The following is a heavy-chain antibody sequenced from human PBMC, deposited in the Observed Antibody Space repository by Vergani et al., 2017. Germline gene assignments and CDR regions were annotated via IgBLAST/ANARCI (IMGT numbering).Heavy chain of an antibody. Sequence: EVQLLESGGGLVQPGGSLRLSCAASGFTFSTYAMSWGRQAPGKGLEWVSTLSGSGGSTYCADSAKGRFTISRDKSKNTLYLQINSLRAEDTAVYYCAKDLPEYGSGWSGPHAFDYWGQGTLVTVSS. V-gene: IGHV3-23*01. CDR1: GFTFSTYA. CDR3: AKDLPEYGSGWSGPHAFDY. J-gene: IGHJ4*02. CDR2: LSGSGGST. D-gene: IGHD6-19*01.